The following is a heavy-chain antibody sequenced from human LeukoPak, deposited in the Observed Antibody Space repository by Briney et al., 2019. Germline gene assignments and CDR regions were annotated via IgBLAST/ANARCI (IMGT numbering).Heavy chain of an antibody. CDR2: IDTAGGT. Sequence: RPGGSLRLSCAASGFTFISYDMHWVRQPTGKGLEWVSGIDTAGGTYYAGSVKGRFTISRENAKNSLSLQMNSLRAGDTAVYYCARRRYGLGSYSDAFDIWGQGTMVTVSS. D-gene: IGHD3-10*01. J-gene: IGHJ3*02. CDR3: ARRRYGLGSYSDAFDI. V-gene: IGHV3-13*04. CDR1: GFTFISYD.